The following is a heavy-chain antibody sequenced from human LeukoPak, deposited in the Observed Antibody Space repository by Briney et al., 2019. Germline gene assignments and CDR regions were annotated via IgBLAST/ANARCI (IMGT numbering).Heavy chain of an antibody. Sequence: GASVKVSCKASGGTFSSYAISWVRQAPGQGLEWMGGIIPIFGTANYAQKFQGRVTITADKSTSTAYMELSSLRSEDTAVYYCARCPFRFTRWLQNQYYYYMDVWGKGTTVTVSS. D-gene: IGHD5-24*01. V-gene: IGHV1-69*06. CDR1: GGTFSSYA. J-gene: IGHJ6*03. CDR2: IIPIFGTA. CDR3: ARCPFRFTRWLQNQYYYYMDV.